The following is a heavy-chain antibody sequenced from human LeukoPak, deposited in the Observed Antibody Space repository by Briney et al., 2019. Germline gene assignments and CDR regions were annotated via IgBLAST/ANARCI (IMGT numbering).Heavy chain of an antibody. CDR2: INHSGST. D-gene: IGHD2-15*01. V-gene: IGHV4-34*01. J-gene: IGHJ4*02. CDR3: ARSRSPPDVVAVAATDSYFDY. CDR1: GGSFSGYY. Sequence: PSETLSLTCAVYGGSFSGYYWSWIRQPPGKGLEWIGEINHSGSTNYNPSLKSRVTISVDTSKNQFSLKLSSVTAADTAVYYCARSRSPPDVVAVAATDSYFDYWGQGTLVTVSS.